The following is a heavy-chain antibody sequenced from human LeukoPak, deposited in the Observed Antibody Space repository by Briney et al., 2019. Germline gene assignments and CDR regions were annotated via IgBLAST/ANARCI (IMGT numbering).Heavy chain of an antibody. V-gene: IGHV1-18*01. D-gene: IGHD2-15*01. CDR3: ARAELGYCSGGSCYTDFDY. Sequence: ASVKVSRKASGYTFTSYGISWVRQAPGQGLEWMGWISAYNGNTNYAQKLQGRVTMTTDTSTSTAYMELRSLRSDDTAVYYCARAELGYCSGGSCYTDFDYWGQGTLVTVSS. J-gene: IGHJ4*02. CDR1: GYTFTSYG. CDR2: ISAYNGNT.